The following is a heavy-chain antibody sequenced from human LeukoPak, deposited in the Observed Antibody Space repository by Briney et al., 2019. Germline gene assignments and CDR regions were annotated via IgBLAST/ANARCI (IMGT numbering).Heavy chain of an antibody. Sequence: ASVKVSCKASGYTFTGYYMHWVRQAPGQGLEWMGWIKPNSGGTNYAQKFQGRVTMTRDTSISTAYMELSRLRSDDTAVYYCARGSYDSSGYYFLDYWGQGTLVTVSS. CDR2: IKPNSGGT. J-gene: IGHJ4*02. CDR1: GYTFTGYY. D-gene: IGHD3-22*01. CDR3: ARGSYDSSGYYFLDY. V-gene: IGHV1-2*02.